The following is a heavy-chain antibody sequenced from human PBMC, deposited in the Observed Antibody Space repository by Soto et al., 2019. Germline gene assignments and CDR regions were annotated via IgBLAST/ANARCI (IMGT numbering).Heavy chain of an antibody. D-gene: IGHD5-12*01. V-gene: IGHV4-39*01. CDR1: GGSISSSSYY. CDR3: ARYSGYEGFGLDH. Sequence: SETLSLTCTVSGGSISSSSYYWGWIRQPPGKGLEWIGSIYYSGSTYYNPSLKSRVTISVDTSKNQFSLKLSSVTAADTAVYYCARYSGYEGFGLDHLGQGTLV. J-gene: IGHJ5*02. CDR2: IYYSGST.